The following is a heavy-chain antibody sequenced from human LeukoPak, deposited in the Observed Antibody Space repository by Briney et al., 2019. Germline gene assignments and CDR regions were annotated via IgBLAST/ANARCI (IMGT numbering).Heavy chain of an antibody. CDR2: IIPILGIA. V-gene: IGHV1-69*04. Sequence: ASVKVSCKASGGTFSSYAISWVRQAPGQGLEWMGRIIPILGIANYAQKFQGRVTITADKSTSTAYMELSSLRSEDTAVYYCARWMSWDLAVANDAFDIWGQGTMVTVSS. D-gene: IGHD6-19*01. J-gene: IGHJ3*02. CDR3: ARWMSWDLAVANDAFDI. CDR1: GGTFSSYA.